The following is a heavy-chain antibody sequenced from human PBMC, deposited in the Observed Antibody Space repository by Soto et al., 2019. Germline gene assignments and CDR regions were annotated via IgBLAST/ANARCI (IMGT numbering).Heavy chain of an antibody. J-gene: IGHJ6*02. CDR3: ARDRRAVAGTEYYGMDV. Sequence: QVQLQESGPGLVKPSETLSLTCTVSGVSMSSYYWSWIRQPAVKGLVWIGRVYIRGSTNYNPSLKSRVTMSVDTSKNQFSLNLSSVTAADTALYYCARDRRAVAGTEYYGMDVWGQGTTVTVSS. D-gene: IGHD6-19*01. V-gene: IGHV4-4*07. CDR1: GVSMSSYY. CDR2: VYIRGST.